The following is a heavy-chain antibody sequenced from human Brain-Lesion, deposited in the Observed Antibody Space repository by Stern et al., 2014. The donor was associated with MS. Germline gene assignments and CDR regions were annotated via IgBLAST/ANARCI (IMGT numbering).Heavy chain of an antibody. J-gene: IGHJ1*01. D-gene: IGHD4-17*01. CDR2: VNPTDGRT. Sequence: QVQLVQSGAEVKKPGASVKVSCKASGDTFASYPIHWLRQAPGQGPAWMGIVNPTDGRTTYARTFKGRVTMTRDTSTRTVYMELSSLRAEDTAMYFCANPLPYANWGQGTRVTVSS. CDR3: ANPLPYAN. V-gene: IGHV1-46*03. CDR1: GDTFASYP.